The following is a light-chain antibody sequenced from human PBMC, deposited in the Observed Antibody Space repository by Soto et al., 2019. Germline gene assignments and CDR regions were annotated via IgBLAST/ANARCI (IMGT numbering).Light chain of an antibody. CDR2: AAS. J-gene: IGKJ5*01. V-gene: IGKV1-12*01. Sequence: DIQMTQSPSFVYASAGDRVTITCRASQGLSSWLAWYQQKPGRAPKLLIYAASRLQGGVPLRFSGSGSGTEFTLSISSLQPEDVATYYCQQLDSFPLTFGQGTRLEIK. CDR1: QGLSSW. CDR3: QQLDSFPLT.